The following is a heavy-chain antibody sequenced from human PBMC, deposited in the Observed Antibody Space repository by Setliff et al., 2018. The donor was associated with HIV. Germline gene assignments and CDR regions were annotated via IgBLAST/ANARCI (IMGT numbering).Heavy chain of an antibody. CDR3: ARDGPAPLTTVVTPGDY. CDR2: INPNSGGT. Sequence: ASVKVSCKASGYTFTSYYMHWVRQAPGQGLEWMGRINPNSGGTNYAQKFQGRVTMTRDTSISTAYMELSRLRSDDTAVYYCARDGPAPLTTVVTPGDYWGQGTLVTVAS. D-gene: IGHD4-17*01. CDR1: GYTFTSYY. J-gene: IGHJ4*02. V-gene: IGHV1-2*06.